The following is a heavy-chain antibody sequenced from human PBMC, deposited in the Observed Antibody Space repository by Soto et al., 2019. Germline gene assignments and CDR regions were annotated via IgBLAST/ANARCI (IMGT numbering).Heavy chain of an antibody. J-gene: IGHJ6*02. Sequence: QVQLVQSGSDVKKAGTSVKVSCRASGGTFSNHAIIWVRQAPGQGLEWMGGIIPIFGRTNYPQKFQDRVTILADESTNTAYMELRSLVSEDTGVYYCARGRGYRGYDYVYFYEMDLWGQGTTVTVSS. CDR2: IIPIFGRT. D-gene: IGHD5-12*01. CDR3: ARGRGYRGYDYVYFYEMDL. V-gene: IGHV1-69*12. CDR1: GGTFSNHA.